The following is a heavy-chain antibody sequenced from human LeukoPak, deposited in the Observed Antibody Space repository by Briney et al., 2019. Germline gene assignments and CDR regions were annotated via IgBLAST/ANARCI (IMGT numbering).Heavy chain of an antibody. J-gene: IGHJ3*02. V-gene: IGHV3-11*04. CDR3: ARFQQLDAFDI. D-gene: IGHD6-13*01. CDR1: GFTFSDYY. CDR2: ISSSSSTI. Sequence: GGSLRLSCAASGFTFSDYYMSWIRQAPGKGLEWVSYISSSSSTIYYADSVKGRFTISRDNAKNSLYLQMNSLRAEDTAVYYCARFQQLDAFDIWGQGTMVTVSS.